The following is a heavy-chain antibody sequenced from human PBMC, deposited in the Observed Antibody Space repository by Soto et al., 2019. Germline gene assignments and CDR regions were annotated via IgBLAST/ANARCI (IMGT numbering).Heavy chain of an antibody. CDR3: ARVRGYSYGYHFDY. Sequence: SQTIRLRWSVAGGTISGHYCSWIRQPPGKGLEWIGYIYYSGSTNYNPSLKSRVTISVDTSKNQFSLKLSSVTAADTAVYYCARVRGYSYGYHFDYWGQGTLVTV. D-gene: IGHD5-18*01. V-gene: IGHV4-59*11. CDR2: IYYSGST. J-gene: IGHJ4*02. CDR1: GGTISGHY.